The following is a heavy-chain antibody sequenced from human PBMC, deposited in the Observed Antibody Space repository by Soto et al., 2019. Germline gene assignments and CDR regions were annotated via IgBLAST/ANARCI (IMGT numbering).Heavy chain of an antibody. Sequence: ASVKVSCKASGYTFTSYDINWVRQATGQGLEWMGWMNPNSGNTGYAQKFQGRVTMTRNTSISTAYMELSSLRSEDTAVYYCASGDLGALIYGMDVWGQGTTVTVSS. CDR2: MNPNSGNT. CDR1: GYTFTSYD. D-gene: IGHD3-3*01. CDR3: ASGDLGALIYGMDV. V-gene: IGHV1-8*01. J-gene: IGHJ6*02.